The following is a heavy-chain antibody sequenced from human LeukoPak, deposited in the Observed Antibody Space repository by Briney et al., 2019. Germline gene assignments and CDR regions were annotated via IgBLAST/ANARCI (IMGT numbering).Heavy chain of an antibody. J-gene: IGHJ5*02. Sequence: GASVKVSCKASGYTFTGYYMHWVRQAPGQRLEWMGWINPNSGGTNYAQKFQGRVTMTRDTSISTAYMELSRLRSDDTAVYYCARASSSWSSSYNWFDPWGQGTLVTVSS. V-gene: IGHV1-2*02. CDR2: INPNSGGT. CDR1: GYTFTGYY. CDR3: ARASSSWSSSYNWFDP. D-gene: IGHD6-13*01.